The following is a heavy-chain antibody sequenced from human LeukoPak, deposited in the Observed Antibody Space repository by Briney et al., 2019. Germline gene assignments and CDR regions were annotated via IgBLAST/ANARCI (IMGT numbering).Heavy chain of an antibody. CDR3: ATDVYYYGSGTWDNWFDP. D-gene: IGHD3-10*01. Sequence: ASVKVSCKASGYTFTSYGINWVRQAPGQGLEWLGWISTYNGNTNYAQKLQGRVTMTTDTSTSTAYMELRSLRSEDTAVYYCATDVYYYGSGTWDNWFDPWGQGTLVTVSS. V-gene: IGHV1-18*01. J-gene: IGHJ5*02. CDR1: GYTFTSYG. CDR2: ISTYNGNT.